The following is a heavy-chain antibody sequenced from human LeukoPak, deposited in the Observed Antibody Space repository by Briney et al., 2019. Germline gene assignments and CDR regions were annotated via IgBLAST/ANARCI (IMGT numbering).Heavy chain of an antibody. V-gene: IGHV3-23*01. Sequence: PGGSLRLSCAASGFTFSSYAMGWVRQAPGKGLEWVSGISGSGDNTYYADSVKGRFTISRDNSKNTLYLQMNSLRAEGRAVYCCGKDGVQLERLAVYNWFDPGGRGALATVSS. CDR2: ISGSGDNT. CDR3: GKDGVQLERLAVYNWFDP. D-gene: IGHD1-1*01. CDR1: GFTFSSYA. J-gene: IGHJ5*02.